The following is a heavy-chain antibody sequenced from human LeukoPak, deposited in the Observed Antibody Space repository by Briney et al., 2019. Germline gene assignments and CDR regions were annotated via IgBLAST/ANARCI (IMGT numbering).Heavy chain of an antibody. CDR1: GFTFSAYA. V-gene: IGHV3-30*04. CDR2: ISYDGSNK. CDR3: TRGDLHYHDSTRRGFDI. J-gene: IGHJ3*02. D-gene: IGHD3-16*01. Sequence: GGSLRLSCAASGFTFSAYAIHWVRQSPGKGLEWVAVISYDGSNKYYADSVKGRFTISRDNSKNTLYLQMNSLRAEDTAVYYCTRGDLHYHDSTRRGFDIWGQGTMVTVSS.